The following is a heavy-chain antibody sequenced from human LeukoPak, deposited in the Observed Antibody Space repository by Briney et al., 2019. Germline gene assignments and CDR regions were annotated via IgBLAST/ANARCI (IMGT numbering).Heavy chain of an antibody. CDR1: GGSFSGYY. V-gene: IGHV4-34*01. CDR3: ARALNDYVWGSYRGWFDP. D-gene: IGHD3-16*02. Sequence: PSETLSLTCAVYGGSFSGYYWSWIRQPPGKGLEWIGEINHSGSTNYNPSLKSRVTMSVDTSKNQFSLKLSSVTAADMAVYYCARALNDYVWGSYRGWFDPWGQGTLVTVSS. J-gene: IGHJ5*02. CDR2: INHSGST.